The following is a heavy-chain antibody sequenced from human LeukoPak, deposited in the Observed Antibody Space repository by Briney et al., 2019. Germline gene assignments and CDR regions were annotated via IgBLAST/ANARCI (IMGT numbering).Heavy chain of an antibody. CDR3: AKIWDYDYVWGSYRPGAFDI. D-gene: IGHD3-16*02. CDR1: GFTFSTYG. J-gene: IGHJ3*02. Sequence: PGGSLRLSCTASGFTFSTYGMNWIRQAPGKGLEWVSAISGRDGGTYYADSVKGRFTISRDNSKNTLYLQMNSLRAEDTAVYYCAKIWDYDYVWGSYRPGAFDIWGQGTMVTVSS. CDR2: ISGRDGGT. V-gene: IGHV3-23*01.